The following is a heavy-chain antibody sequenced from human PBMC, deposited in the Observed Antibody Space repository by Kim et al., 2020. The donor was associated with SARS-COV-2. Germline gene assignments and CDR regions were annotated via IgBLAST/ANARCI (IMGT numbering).Heavy chain of an antibody. Sequence: GGSLRLSCAASGFTFDDYAMHWVRQAPGKGLEWVSLISGDGGSTYYADSVKGRFTISRDNSKNSLYLQMNSLRTEDTALYYCAKDTQGAGIAVAGRLAEENWGQGTLVTVSS. CDR2: ISGDGGST. CDR3: AKDTQGAGIAVAGRLAEEN. J-gene: IGHJ4*02. D-gene: IGHD6-19*01. CDR1: GFTFDDYA. V-gene: IGHV3-43*02.